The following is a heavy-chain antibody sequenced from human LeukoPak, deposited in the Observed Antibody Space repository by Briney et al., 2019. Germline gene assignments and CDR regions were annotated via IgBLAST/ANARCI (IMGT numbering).Heavy chain of an antibody. CDR3: ARGYLEWLLFMDV. D-gene: IGHD3-3*01. V-gene: IGHV4-59*11. CDR1: GGSISSHY. CDR2: IYYSGNT. J-gene: IGHJ6*03. Sequence: SETLSLTCTVSGGSISSHYWSWIRQPPGKGLEWVGYIYYSGNTNYNPSLKSRVTISVDTSKNQVSLKLSSVTVADTAVYYCARGYLEWLLFMDVWGKGTTVSVSS.